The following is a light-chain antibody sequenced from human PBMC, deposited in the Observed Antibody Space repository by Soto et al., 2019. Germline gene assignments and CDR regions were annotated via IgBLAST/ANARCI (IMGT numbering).Light chain of an antibody. Sequence: ELVLTQSPATLSLSPGERATLSCRASQSVSSNFAWYQQRPGQAPRLLIYDASNRATGIPARFRGSGSGTDFTLTISSLEPEDFAVYYCQQGSNWPPLFGPGTKVDIE. CDR2: DAS. CDR3: QQGSNWPPL. J-gene: IGKJ3*01. V-gene: IGKV3-11*01. CDR1: QSVSSN.